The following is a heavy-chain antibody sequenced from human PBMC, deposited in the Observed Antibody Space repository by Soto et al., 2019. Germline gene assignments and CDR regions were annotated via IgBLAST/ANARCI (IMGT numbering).Heavy chain of an antibody. J-gene: IGHJ4*02. CDR1: VDSISSNPYY. D-gene: IGHD6-19*01. V-gene: IGHV4-31*03. CDR2: IYYSGNT. Sequence: QVQLQEAGPGMVTPSQTLSLTCTVSVDSISSNPYYWTWMRQHPGKGLEWIGYIYYSGNTYSNPSLKSGVTLSVDKSKNHYSPELKTVTAADTALDYCARGRVSGGDDHCGFWGQGTLVTGSS. CDR3: ARGRVSGGDDHCGF.